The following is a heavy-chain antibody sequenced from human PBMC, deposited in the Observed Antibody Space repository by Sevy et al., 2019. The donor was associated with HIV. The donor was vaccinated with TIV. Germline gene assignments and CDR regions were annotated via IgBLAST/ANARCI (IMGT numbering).Heavy chain of an antibody. J-gene: IGHJ6*02. D-gene: IGHD3-22*01. CDR1: RDSVSSNSAA. CDR3: ASSNANYYDSSGYYTTGYYYGMDV. Sequence: QSQTLSLTCAISRDSVSSNSAAWNWIRQSPSRGLEWLGRTYYRSKWYNDYAVSVKSRITINPDTSKNQFSLQLNSVTPEDTAVYYCASSNANYYDSSGYYTTGYYYGMDVWGQGTTVTVSS. CDR2: TYYRSKWYN. V-gene: IGHV6-1*01.